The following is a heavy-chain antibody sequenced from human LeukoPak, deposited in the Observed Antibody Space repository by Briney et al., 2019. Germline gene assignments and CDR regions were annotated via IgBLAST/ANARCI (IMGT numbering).Heavy chain of an antibody. CDR3: ARAATFDYYDSSAYYYDPFDY. D-gene: IGHD3-22*01. V-gene: IGHV3-74*01. CDR1: GFTLSSYW. J-gene: IGHJ4*02. CDR2: IESDGSST. Sequence: PGESLRLSCAASGFTLSSYWMHWVRQAPGKGLVWVSRIESDGSSTSYADSVKGRFTISRDNAKNTLYLQMNSLRDEDTAVYYCARAATFDYYDSSAYYYDPFDYWRQGTLVTVSS.